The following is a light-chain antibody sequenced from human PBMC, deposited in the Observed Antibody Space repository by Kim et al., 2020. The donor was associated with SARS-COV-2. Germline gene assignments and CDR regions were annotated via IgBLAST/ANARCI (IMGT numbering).Light chain of an antibody. J-gene: IGKJ2*01. V-gene: IGKV3-20*01. CDR2: AAS. Sequence: PGERATLSCRSSQSVSSSSLVWYQQKPGQAPRLLIYAASSRATGIPDRFSGSGSGTDFTLTISGLEPEDFAVYYCQQYGRSPPYTFGQGTKLEI. CDR3: QQYGRSPPYT. CDR1: QSVSSSS.